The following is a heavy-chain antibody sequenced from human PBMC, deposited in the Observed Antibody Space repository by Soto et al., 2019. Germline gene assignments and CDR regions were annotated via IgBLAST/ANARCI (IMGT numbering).Heavy chain of an antibody. CDR1: GFSLSTSEVG. J-gene: IGHJ4*02. Sequence: QITLKESGPTLVKPTQTLTLTCTFSGFSLSTSEVGVGWIRQPPGKALEWLAVIYWDDDKRYSSSLKSRLTITKDTSKNQVVLTMTNMDPVDTATYYCAHHPYYGLGSYSFDYWGQGILVTVSS. CDR3: AHHPYYGLGSYSFDY. D-gene: IGHD3-10*01. CDR2: IYWDDDK. V-gene: IGHV2-5*02.